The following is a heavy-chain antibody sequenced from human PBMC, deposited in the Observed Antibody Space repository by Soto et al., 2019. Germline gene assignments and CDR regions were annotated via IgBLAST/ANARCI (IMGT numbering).Heavy chain of an antibody. CDR2: IYGNDDK. CDR3: AHRLLRFLEWPQAFNI. CDR1: GFSLSTSGVG. D-gene: IGHD3-3*01. V-gene: IGHV2-5*01. J-gene: IGHJ3*02. Sequence: GSGPTLVNPTQTLTLTCTFSGFSLSTSGVGVGWIRQPPGKALEWLALIYGNDDKRYSPSLKSRLTITKDTSKNQVVLTMPNMDPVVTATYSCAHRLLRFLEWPQAFNIWGQGTMVTVSS.